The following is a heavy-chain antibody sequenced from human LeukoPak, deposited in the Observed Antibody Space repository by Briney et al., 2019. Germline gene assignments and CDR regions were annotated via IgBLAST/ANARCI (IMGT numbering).Heavy chain of an antibody. J-gene: IGHJ4*02. CDR2: IKPYTGST. CDR3: ATMGAKTFDH. CDR1: GYTFTNYY. D-gene: IGHD1-26*01. V-gene: IGHV1-2*02. Sequence: EASVKVSCKASGYTFTNYYIHWVRQAPGQGLERMGGIKPYTGSTSYAQKFQGRVTMTRDTSISTAYMDVTTLRSDDTAVYYCATMGAKTFDHWGQGTLVTVSS.